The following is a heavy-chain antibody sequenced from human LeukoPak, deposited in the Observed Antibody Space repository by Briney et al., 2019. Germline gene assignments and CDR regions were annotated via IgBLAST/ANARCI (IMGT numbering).Heavy chain of an antibody. CDR3: ARQGPQLWFLGGSGVDAFDI. J-gene: IGHJ3*02. Sequence: GESLKISCKGSGYSFTSYWIGWVRQMPGKGLEWMGIIYPGDSDTSYSPSFQGQVTISADKSISTAYLQWSSLKASDTAMYYCARQGPQLWFLGGSGVDAFDIWGQGTMVTVSS. CDR2: IYPGDSDT. CDR1: GYSFTSYW. V-gene: IGHV5-51*01. D-gene: IGHD5-18*01.